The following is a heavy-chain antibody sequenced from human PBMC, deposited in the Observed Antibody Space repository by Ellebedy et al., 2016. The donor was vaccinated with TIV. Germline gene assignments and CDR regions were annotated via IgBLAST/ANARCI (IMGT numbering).Heavy chain of an antibody. J-gene: IGHJ2*01. V-gene: IGHV1-24*01. D-gene: IGHD3-10*01. Sequence: AASVKVSCKVSGYTLSELSMHWVRQAPGKGLEWMGSFDPEDGETIYAQKFQGRVTMTEDTSTDTAYMELNSLRSEDTAVYYCATKGPGMVRGVSSYWYCDLWGRGTLVTVSS. CDR3: ATKGPGMVRGVSSYWYCDL. CDR2: FDPEDGET. CDR1: GYTLSELS.